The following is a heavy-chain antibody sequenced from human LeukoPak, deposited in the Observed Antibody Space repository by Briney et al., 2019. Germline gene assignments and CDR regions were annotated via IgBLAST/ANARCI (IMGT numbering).Heavy chain of an antibody. J-gene: IGHJ4*02. CDR3: RSSSSSRSSYPPNQIDY. D-gene: IGHD6-6*01. Sequence: SRINTDGSGTSYVDSVKGRFTISRDNAKNTLYLQMNSLRAEDTAVYYCRSSSSSRSSYPPNQIDYWGQGTLVTVSS. V-gene: IGHV3-74*01. CDR2: INTDGSGT.